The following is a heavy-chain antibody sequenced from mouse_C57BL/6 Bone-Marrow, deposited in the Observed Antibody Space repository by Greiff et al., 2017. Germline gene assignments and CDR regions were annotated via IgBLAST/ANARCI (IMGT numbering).Heavy chain of an antibody. D-gene: IGHD5-5*01. CDR1: GYTFTSYT. J-gene: IGHJ4*01. CDR3: ARFGTTYYYAMDD. V-gene: IGHV1-4*01. CDR2: INPSSGYT. Sequence: VQLQQSGAELARPGASVKMSCKASGYTFTSYTMHWVKQRPGQGLEWIGYINPSSGYTKSNQKFKDKATLTADKSSSTAYMQLSSLTSEDSAVYYCARFGTTYYYAMDDWGQGTSVTVSS.